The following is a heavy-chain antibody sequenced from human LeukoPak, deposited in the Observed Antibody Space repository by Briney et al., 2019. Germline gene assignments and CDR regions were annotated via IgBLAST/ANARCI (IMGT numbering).Heavy chain of an antibody. CDR3: ARVHGHNLGTLDY. V-gene: IGHV4-34*01. D-gene: IGHD5-24*01. CDR2: ISHSGNT. Sequence: SETLSLSCAVYGGSFSGGYWSWIRQPPGKGLQWIGEISHSGNTNNNPSLKSRVTMSVDTSKNQLSLNLTSVTAADTAVYYCARVHGHNLGTLDYWGQGILVTVSS. J-gene: IGHJ4*02. CDR1: GGSFSGGY.